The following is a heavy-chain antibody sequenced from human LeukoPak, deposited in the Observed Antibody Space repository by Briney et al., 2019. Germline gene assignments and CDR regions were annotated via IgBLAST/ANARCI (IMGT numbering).Heavy chain of an antibody. CDR2: ISSSSSYI. CDR3: AGGGSGSYYYYYYMGV. V-gene: IGHV3-21*01. J-gene: IGHJ6*03. Sequence: GGSLRLSCAASGFTFSSYSMNWVRQAPGKGLEWVSSISSSSSYIYYADSVKGRFTISRDNAKNSLYLQMNSLRAEDTAVYYCAGGGSGSYYYYYYMGVWGKGTTVTVSS. CDR1: GFTFSSYS. D-gene: IGHD1-26*01.